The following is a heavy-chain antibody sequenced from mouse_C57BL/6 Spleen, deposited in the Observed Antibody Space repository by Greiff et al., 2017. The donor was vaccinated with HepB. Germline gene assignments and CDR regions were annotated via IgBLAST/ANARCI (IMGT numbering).Heavy chain of an antibody. CDR1: GYTFTSYW. V-gene: IGHV1-69*01. CDR3: ARYSPYAGDY. Sequence: VQLKQPGAELVMPGASVKLSCKASGYTFTSYWMHWVKQRPGQGLEWIGEIDPSDSYTNYNQKFKGKSTLTVDKSSSTAYMQLSSLTSEDSAVYYCARYSPYAGDYWGQGTSVTVSS. CDR2: IDPSDSYT. J-gene: IGHJ4*01. D-gene: IGHD3-1*01.